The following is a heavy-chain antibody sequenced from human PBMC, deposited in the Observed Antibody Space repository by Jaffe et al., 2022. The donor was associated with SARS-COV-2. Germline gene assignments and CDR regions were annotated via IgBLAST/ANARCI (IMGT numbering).Heavy chain of an antibody. CDR1: GFTVSSNY. V-gene: IGHV3-53*01. CDR2: IYSGGST. Sequence: EVQLVESGGGLIQPGGSLRLSCAASGFTVSSNYMSWVRQAPGKGLEWVSVIYSGGSTYYADSVKGRFTISRDNSKNTLYLQMNSLRAEDTAVYYCARGGSHRHYAFDIWGQGTMVTVSS. D-gene: IGHD1-26*01. J-gene: IGHJ3*02. CDR3: ARGGSHRHYAFDI.